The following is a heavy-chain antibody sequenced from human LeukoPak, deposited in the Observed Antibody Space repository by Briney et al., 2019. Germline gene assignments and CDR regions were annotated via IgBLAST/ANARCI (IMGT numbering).Heavy chain of an antibody. V-gene: IGHV1-24*01. CDR1: GHTLTELS. CDR2: FDPEDGET. J-gene: IGHJ4*02. Sequence: ASVKVSSKVSGHTLTELSMHWVRQAPGKGLEWMGSFDPEDGETIYAQKFQGRLTMTEDTSTDTAYMELSSLRSEDTAVYYCATDRWSAAGPFDFWGQGTLVTVSS. D-gene: IGHD6-13*01. CDR3: ATDRWSAAGPFDF.